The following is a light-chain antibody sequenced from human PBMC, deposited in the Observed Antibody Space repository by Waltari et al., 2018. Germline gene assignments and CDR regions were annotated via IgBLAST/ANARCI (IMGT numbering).Light chain of an antibody. Sequence: QSALTQPASVSGSPGQSISISCPGTSSEVGNYNLVSWYQQRPGKAPKLMIYEGTKRPSGVSNRFSGSKSGNTASLTISGLQAEDEADYYCCSYAGSSTVFGGGTKLTVL. V-gene: IGLV2-23*01. CDR2: EGT. CDR3: CSYAGSSTV. J-gene: IGLJ2*01. CDR1: SSEVGNYNL.